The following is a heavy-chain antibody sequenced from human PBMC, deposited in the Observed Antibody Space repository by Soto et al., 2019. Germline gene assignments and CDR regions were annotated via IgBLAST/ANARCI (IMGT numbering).Heavy chain of an antibody. Sequence: QVQLVQSGAEVKKPGSSVKVSCKASGGTFSSYAISWVRRAPGQGLEWMGGIIPIFGTANYAQKFQGRVTITADESTRTAYMELSSLRTEDTAVYYWAREPRTPPRYYYYGMDVWGQGTTVTVSS. V-gene: IGHV1-69*01. CDR2: IIPIFGTA. CDR3: AREPRTPPRYYYYGMDV. CDR1: GGTFSSYA. J-gene: IGHJ6*02.